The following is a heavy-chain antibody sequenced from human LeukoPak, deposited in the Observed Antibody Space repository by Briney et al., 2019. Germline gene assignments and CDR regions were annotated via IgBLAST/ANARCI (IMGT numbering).Heavy chain of an antibody. CDR3: ARGGGITIFGVVIDDWFDP. V-gene: IGHV4-59*01. CDR1: GGSISSYY. Sequence: SETLSLTCTVSGGSISSYYWSWIRQPPGKGLEWIGYIYYSGSTNYNPSLKSRVTISGDTSKNQFSLKLSSVTAADTAVYYCARGGGITIFGVVIDDWFDPWGQGTLVTVSS. D-gene: IGHD3-3*01. CDR2: IYYSGST. J-gene: IGHJ5*02.